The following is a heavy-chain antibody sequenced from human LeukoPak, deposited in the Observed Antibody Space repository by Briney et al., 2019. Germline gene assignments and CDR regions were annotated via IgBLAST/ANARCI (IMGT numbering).Heavy chain of an antibody. V-gene: IGHV4-31*03. Sequence: SETLSLTCTVSGGSISSGGYYWSWIRQHPGKGLEWIGYIYYSGSTYYNPSLKSRVTISVDTSKNQFSLKLSSVTAADTAVYYSARTYYDILTGYKYFDYWGQGTLVTVSS. CDR1: GGSISSGGYY. J-gene: IGHJ4*02. CDR3: ARTYYDILTGYKYFDY. D-gene: IGHD3-9*01. CDR2: IYYSGST.